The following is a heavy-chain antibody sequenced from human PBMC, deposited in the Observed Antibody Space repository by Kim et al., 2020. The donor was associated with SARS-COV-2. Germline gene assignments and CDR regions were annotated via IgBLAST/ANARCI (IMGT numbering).Heavy chain of an antibody. CDR3: ARRHGNNHYYYYYYGMDV. D-gene: IGHD1-1*01. V-gene: IGHV4-34*01. J-gene: IGHJ6*02. Sequence: KSRVTISVDTSKNQFSQKLSSVTAADTAVYYCARRHGNNHYYYYYYGMDVWGQGTTVTVSS.